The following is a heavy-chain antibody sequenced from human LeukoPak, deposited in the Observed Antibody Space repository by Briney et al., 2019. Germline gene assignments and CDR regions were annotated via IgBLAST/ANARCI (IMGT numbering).Heavy chain of an antibody. V-gene: IGHV6-1*01. D-gene: IGHD5-12*01. J-gene: IGHJ6*02. Sequence: SQTLSLTCAISGDSVSSNSAAWNWIRQSPSRGLEWLGRTYFRSKWYNDYAVSVKSRITINPDTSKNQFSLQLNSVTPEDTAVYYCARDEVGLSSGYDYADYSYYGMDVWGQGTTVTVSS. CDR2: TYFRSKWYN. CDR1: GDSVSSNSAA. CDR3: ARDEVGLSSGYDYADYSYYGMDV.